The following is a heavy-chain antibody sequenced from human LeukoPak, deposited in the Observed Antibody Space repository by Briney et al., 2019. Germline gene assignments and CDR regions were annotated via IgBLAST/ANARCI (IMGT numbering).Heavy chain of an antibody. CDR1: GYSFTSYW. Sequence: GESLKISCKGSGYSFTSYWIGWVRQMPGKGLEWMGIIYPGDSDTRYSPSFQGQVTISADKSISTAYLQWSSLKASDTAMYYCARSIDYGPPPEAFDIWGQGTMVTVSS. V-gene: IGHV5-51*01. CDR3: ARSIDYGPPPEAFDI. CDR2: IYPGDSDT. J-gene: IGHJ3*02. D-gene: IGHD4-17*01.